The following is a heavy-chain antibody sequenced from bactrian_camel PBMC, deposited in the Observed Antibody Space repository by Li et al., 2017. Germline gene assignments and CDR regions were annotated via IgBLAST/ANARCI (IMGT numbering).Heavy chain of an antibody. D-gene: IGHD1*01. CDR3: AARFTGPSLCHSTNYAY. V-gene: IGHV3S1*01. J-gene: IGHJ4*01. CDR1: GYTYSAYC. CDR2: IYMSGGST. Sequence: HVQLVESGGGSVEPGGSLTLSCVVSGYTYSAYCMGWYRQAPGKEREGVAAIYMSGGSTLYADSVKGRLTISHTNANYTLTLQMDSLKPEDTAMYTCAARFTGPSLCHSTNYAYWDQGTQVTVS.